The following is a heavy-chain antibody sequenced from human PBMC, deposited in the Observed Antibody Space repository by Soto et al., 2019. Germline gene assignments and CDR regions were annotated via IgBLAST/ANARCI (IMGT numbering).Heavy chain of an antibody. CDR2: IYSGGST. J-gene: IGHJ4*02. D-gene: IGHD2-8*01. CDR1: GFTVSSNY. Sequence: EVQLVESGGGLVQPGGSLRLSCAASGFTVSSNYMSWVRQAPGKGLEWVSVIYSGGSTYYADSVKGRFTISRDNSKNTLYLQMNSLRAEDTAVYYCARDDGYVLEGYYFDYWGQGTLVTVSS. V-gene: IGHV3-66*01. CDR3: ARDDGYVLEGYYFDY.